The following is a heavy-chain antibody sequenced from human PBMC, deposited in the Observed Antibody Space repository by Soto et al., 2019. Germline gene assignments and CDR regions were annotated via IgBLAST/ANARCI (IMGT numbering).Heavy chain of an antibody. CDR2: IIPFLGVT. V-gene: IGHV1-69*08. Sequence: QVQLVQSGAEVKKPGSSVKVSCKASGGTFSPYTVNWVRQAPGQGLEWMGRIIPFLGVTNYAQKFQARVTLPADTSTTSAYMELSGLRFEDTAVYYCARDCESTVSTWSFGAFWGRGTLVTVSS. D-gene: IGHD3-10*01. CDR3: ARDCESTVSTWSFGAF. CDR1: GGTFSPYT. J-gene: IGHJ4*02.